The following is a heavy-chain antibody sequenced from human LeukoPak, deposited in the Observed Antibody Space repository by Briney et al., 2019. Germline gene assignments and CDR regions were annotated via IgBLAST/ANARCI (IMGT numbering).Heavy chain of an antibody. D-gene: IGHD3-16*01. Sequence: GGSLRLSCEASGFTFSDASMNWVRQTPGKGLEWVSSITSSSTFIYYEDSVKGRFTISRDNANNSLYLQMSSLRAEDSAVYYCARAFGVRYFDLWGRGTLVTVSS. CDR3: ARAFGVRYFDL. CDR2: ITSSSTFI. J-gene: IGHJ2*01. CDR1: GFTFSDAS. V-gene: IGHV3-21*01.